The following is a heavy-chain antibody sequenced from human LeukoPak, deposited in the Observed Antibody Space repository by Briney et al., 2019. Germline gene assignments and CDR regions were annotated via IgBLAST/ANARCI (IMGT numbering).Heavy chain of an antibody. CDR2: IKQDGSEK. V-gene: IGHV3-7*01. D-gene: IGHD6-19*01. J-gene: IGHJ4*02. CDR3: ARKSYSSGCFDY. CDR1: GFTFSSYG. Sequence: GGSLRLSCAASGFTFSSYGMHWVRQAPGKRLEWVANIKQDGSEKYYVGSVKGRFSISRDNAKNSLYLQMNSLRAEDTAVYYCARKSYSSGCFDYWGQGTLVTVSS.